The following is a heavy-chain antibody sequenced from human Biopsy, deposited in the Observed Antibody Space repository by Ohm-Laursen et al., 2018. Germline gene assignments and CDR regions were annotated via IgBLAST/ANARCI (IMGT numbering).Heavy chain of an antibody. CDR2: ISYTGYT. J-gene: IGHJ4*02. Sequence: SETLSLTCTVSGGSFTGHYWSWIRQPPGKGLGWVWHISYTGYTSYNPSLKSRVTISVDTSRNHFSLRLSSLTAADTAVYYCARGSNDFGGLYFPRWGQGTLLTVSS. CDR3: ARGSNDFGGLYFPR. V-gene: IGHV4-59*11. CDR1: GGSFTGHY. D-gene: IGHD4-23*01.